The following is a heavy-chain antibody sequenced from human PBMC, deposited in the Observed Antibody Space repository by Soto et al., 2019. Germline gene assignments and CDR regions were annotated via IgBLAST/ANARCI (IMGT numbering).Heavy chain of an antibody. CDR2: ISRRGNIL. V-gene: IGHV3-11*01. Sequence: QVQLVESGGDLVQPGGSLRLSCVASGFTLSDYYMTWIRQTPGKGLEWVASISRRGNILRYADSLKGRFTISRDNAKNSLVLEMDSLRGEDTAIYYCTRDTSGARSNADVWGQGTTVTVSS. CDR3: TRDTSGARSNADV. J-gene: IGHJ6*02. CDR1: GFTLSDYY.